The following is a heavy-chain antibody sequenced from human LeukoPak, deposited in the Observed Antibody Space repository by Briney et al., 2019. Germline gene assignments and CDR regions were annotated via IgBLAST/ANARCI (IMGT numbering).Heavy chain of an antibody. CDR3: ARSGSSGWYRNSEFDY. J-gene: IGHJ4*02. Sequence: PGGSLRLSCAASGFTFSSYEMNWVRQAPGKGLEWVSYISSSGSTIYYADSVKGRFTISRDNAKNSLYLQMNSLRAEDTAVYYCARSGSSGWYRNSEFDYWGQGTLVTVSS. CDR2: ISSSGSTI. D-gene: IGHD6-19*01. V-gene: IGHV3-48*03. CDR1: GFTFSSYE.